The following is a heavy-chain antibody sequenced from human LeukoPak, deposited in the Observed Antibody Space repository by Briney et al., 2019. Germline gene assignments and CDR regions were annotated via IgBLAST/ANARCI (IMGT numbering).Heavy chain of an antibody. CDR3: AKAVYSSSPPPYYFDY. CDR1: GFTFDDYA. CDR2: ISWNSGSI. V-gene: IGHV3-9*01. Sequence: PGRSLRLSCAASGFTFDDYAMHWVRQAPGKGLEWVSGISWNSGSIGYADSVKGRFTISRDNAKNSLYLQMNSPRAEDTALYYCAKAVYSSSPPPYYFDYWGQGTLVTVSS. D-gene: IGHD6-6*01. J-gene: IGHJ4*02.